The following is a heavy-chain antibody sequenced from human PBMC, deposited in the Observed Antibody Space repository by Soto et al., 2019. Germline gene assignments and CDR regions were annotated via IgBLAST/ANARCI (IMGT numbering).Heavy chain of an antibody. D-gene: IGHD3-9*01. CDR2: ISGSGGST. CDR1: GFTFSSYA. Sequence: EVQLLESGGGLVQPGGSLRLSCAASGFTFSSYAMSWVRQAPGKGLERVSAISGSGGSTYYADSVKGRFTISRDNSKNTLYLQMNSLRAEDTAVYYCAKNVWGITIFGGMDVWGQGTTVTVSS. J-gene: IGHJ6*02. V-gene: IGHV3-23*01. CDR3: AKNVWGITIFGGMDV.